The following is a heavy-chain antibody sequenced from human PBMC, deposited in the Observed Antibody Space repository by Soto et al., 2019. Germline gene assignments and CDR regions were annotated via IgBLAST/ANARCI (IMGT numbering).Heavy chain of an antibody. CDR3: AREDSAYDYVDY. Sequence: SGPTLVNPTQTLTLTCTFSGFSLTTSGVGVGWIRQPPGKALEWLALIYWDDDKRYSPSLKSRLTITKDTSKNQVVLTMTNMDPADTATYYCAREDSAYDYVDYWGQGTLVTVSS. CDR2: IYWDDDK. D-gene: IGHD5-12*01. CDR1: GFSLTTSGVG. V-gene: IGHV2-5*02. J-gene: IGHJ4*02.